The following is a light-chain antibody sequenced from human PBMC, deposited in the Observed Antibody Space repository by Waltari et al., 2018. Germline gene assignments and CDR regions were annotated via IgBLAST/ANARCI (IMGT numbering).Light chain of an antibody. CDR2: DNN. J-gene: IGLJ2*01. CDR1: GSNLGNNY. Sequence: QSVLTQPPSVSAAPGPKVTISCSGTGSNLGNNYVSWYQQFPGTAPKLLIFDNNKRPSGIPGRFSGSKSGTSATLVITGLQTGDEADYYCGTWDTSLSKVFGGGTKLTVL. V-gene: IGLV1-51*01. CDR3: GTWDTSLSKV.